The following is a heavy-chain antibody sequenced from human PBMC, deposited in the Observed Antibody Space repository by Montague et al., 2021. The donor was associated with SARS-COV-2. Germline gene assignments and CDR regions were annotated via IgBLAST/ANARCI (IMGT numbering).Heavy chain of an antibody. D-gene: IGHD3/OR15-3a*01. J-gene: IGHJ4*02. CDR3: ARGGLGNRGFDY. V-gene: IGHV4-4*01. CDR2: TYLSGFT. CDR1: DVSLSSSTW. Sequence: ETLSLTCVVSDVSLSSSTWWSWVRQSPGKGLEWVGETYLSGFTQYNPSVKSRVTISLDDSRGQFSLRLTSVTAADTAVYFCARGGLGNRGFDYWGQGALVTVS.